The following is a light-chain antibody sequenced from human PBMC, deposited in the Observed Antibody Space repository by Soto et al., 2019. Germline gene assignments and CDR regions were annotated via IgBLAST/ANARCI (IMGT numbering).Light chain of an antibody. V-gene: IGLV1-40*01. CDR3: QSYDSSLSGYV. Sequence: QSVLTQPPSVSGAPGQRVTISCTGSSSNIGAGYDVHWYQQLPGTAPKLLIYGNSNRPSGVSVRFSGSKSGTSASLAITGLKAEDEDDYYCQSYDSSLSGYVFGTGTKLTV. CDR1: SSNIGAGYD. J-gene: IGLJ1*01. CDR2: GNS.